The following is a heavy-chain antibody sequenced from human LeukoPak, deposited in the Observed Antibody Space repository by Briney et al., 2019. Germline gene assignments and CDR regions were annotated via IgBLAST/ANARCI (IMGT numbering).Heavy chain of an antibody. CDR1: SGSFIGYY. CDR2: INHSGTT. D-gene: IGHD6-19*01. CDR3: ARGIRSGRLRGY. V-gene: IGHV4-34*01. J-gene: IGHJ4*02. Sequence: PSETLSLTCAVYSGSFIGYYWSWIRPPPGKAPAWTGEINHSGTTNYNPSLKSRVTISVDTSKNQFSLKLSSVTAADTAVYYCARGIRSGRLRGYWRQGTLVTVSS.